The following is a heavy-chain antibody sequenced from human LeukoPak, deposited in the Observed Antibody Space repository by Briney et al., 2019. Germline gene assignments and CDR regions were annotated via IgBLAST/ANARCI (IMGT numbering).Heavy chain of an antibody. CDR1: GFTFSSYA. D-gene: IGHD3-22*01. CDR2: ISSTGSNI. CDR3: AATYYYDGSGDY. J-gene: IGHJ4*02. Sequence: PGGSLRLSCVVSGFTFSSYAMHWARQAPGKGLEWVSYISSTGSNIYYADSVKGRFTISRDNAKNSLYLLMNSLRTEDTAVYYCAATYYYDGSGDYWGQGTLVTVSS. V-gene: IGHV3-48*03.